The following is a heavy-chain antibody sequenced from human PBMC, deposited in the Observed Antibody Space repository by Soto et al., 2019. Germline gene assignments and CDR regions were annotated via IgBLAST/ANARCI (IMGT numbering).Heavy chain of an antibody. CDR2: VYHTGST. CDR1: GDSMSRGDYY. J-gene: IGHJ3*01. V-gene: IGHV4-30-4*01. CDR3: ARDPLYDYGALSPVFDL. Sequence: QVQLQESGPGLVKPSQTLSLSCTVSGDSMSRGDYYWSWIRLPPGKGLEWMGFVYHTGSTSYSPSLKGRADLSVYTSKSHLSLPLTPVTAADTAVYYCARDPLYDYGALSPVFDLWGQGPMVTVSS. D-gene: IGHD3-10*01.